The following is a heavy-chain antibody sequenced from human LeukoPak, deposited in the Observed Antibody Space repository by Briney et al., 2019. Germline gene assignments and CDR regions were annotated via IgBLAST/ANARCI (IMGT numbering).Heavy chain of an antibody. J-gene: IGHJ6*02. V-gene: IGHV3-21*01. Sequence: KPGGSLRLSCAASGFTFSSYSMNWVRQAPGKGLEWVSSISSSSSYIYYADSVKGRFTISRDNAKNSLYLQMNSLRAEDTAVYYCARDVGRYSSGPTGDYYYGMDVWGQGTTVTVSS. D-gene: IGHD6-19*01. CDR2: ISSSSSYI. CDR3: ARDVGRYSSGPTGDYYYGMDV. CDR1: GFTFSSYS.